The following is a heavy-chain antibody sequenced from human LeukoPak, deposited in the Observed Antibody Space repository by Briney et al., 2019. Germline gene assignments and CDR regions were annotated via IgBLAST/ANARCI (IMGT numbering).Heavy chain of an antibody. CDR2: VYYSGST. V-gene: IGHV4-39*01. Sequence: RPSETLSLTCTVSGGSISSSIYYWGWIRQPPGKGLEWIGSVYYSGSTYYNPSLKSRVTISVDTSKNQFSLKLSSVTAADTAVFYCARQPTYYYYYMDVWGKGTTVTVSS. CDR3: ARQPTYYYYYMDV. J-gene: IGHJ6*03. CDR1: GGSISSSIYY.